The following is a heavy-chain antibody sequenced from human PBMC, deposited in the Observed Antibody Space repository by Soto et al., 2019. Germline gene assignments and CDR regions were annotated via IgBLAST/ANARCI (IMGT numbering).Heavy chain of an antibody. CDR1: GFTFTNAW. V-gene: IGHV3-15*07. Sequence: EVQLVESGGGLVKPGVSLRLSCAASGFTFTNAWMNWVRQAPGKGLEWVGRIKSKTDGGTADYAAPVKGRFTISRDDSRTPLYLQMNSLKAEDTAVYYCTPRGVPAAAKGYYYYAMDVWGQGTTVTVSS. D-gene: IGHD2-2*01. CDR3: TPRGVPAAAKGYYYYAMDV. CDR2: IKSKTDGGTA. J-gene: IGHJ6*02.